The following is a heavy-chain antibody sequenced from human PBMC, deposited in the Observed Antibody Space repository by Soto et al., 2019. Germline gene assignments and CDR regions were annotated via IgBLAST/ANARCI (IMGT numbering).Heavy chain of an antibody. V-gene: IGHV3-33*01. Sequence: GGSLRLSCAASGFTFSDYGMHWVRQAPGKGLEWVAVIWYDGSNKYYADSVKGRFTISRDNSKNTLYLQMNSLRAEDTAVYYCARDPLHYDILTGYSPNYFDFWGQGTLVTVSS. J-gene: IGHJ4*02. CDR1: GFTFSDYG. CDR2: IWYDGSNK. D-gene: IGHD3-9*01. CDR3: ARDPLHYDILTGYSPNYFDF.